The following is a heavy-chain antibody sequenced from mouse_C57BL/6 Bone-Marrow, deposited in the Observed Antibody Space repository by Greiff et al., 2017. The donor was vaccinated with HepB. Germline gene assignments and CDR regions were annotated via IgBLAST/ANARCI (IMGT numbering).Heavy chain of an antibody. CDR2: IYPRSGNT. Sequence: QVQLQQSGAELARPGASVKLSCKASGYTFTSYGISWVKQRTGQGLEWIGEIYPRSGNTYYNEKFKGKATLTANKSSSTAYMELRSLTSEDSAVYFCARGRWLLWFAYWGQGTLVTVSA. D-gene: IGHD2-3*01. V-gene: IGHV1-81*01. J-gene: IGHJ3*01. CDR3: ARGRWLLWFAY. CDR1: GYTFTSYG.